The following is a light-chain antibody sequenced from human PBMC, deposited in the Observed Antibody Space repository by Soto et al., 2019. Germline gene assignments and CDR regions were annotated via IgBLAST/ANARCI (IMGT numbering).Light chain of an antibody. CDR1: SSDVSGYNF. Sequence: LTQPASMSGSPGQSITISCTGASSDVSGYNFVSCYQHHPGSPPKLIIYEVSHRPSGVSNRFSGSKYANKASLTISGLQVEDEADYFCSSYSSTTTREVFGTGTKVTVL. CDR3: SSYSSTTTREV. V-gene: IGLV2-14*01. J-gene: IGLJ1*01. CDR2: EVS.